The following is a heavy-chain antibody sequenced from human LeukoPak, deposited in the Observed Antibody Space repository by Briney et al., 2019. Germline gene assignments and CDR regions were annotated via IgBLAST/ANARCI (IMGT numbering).Heavy chain of an antibody. CDR3: ARQFDYWFDP. CDR1: GYIFTSYW. J-gene: IGHJ5*02. D-gene: IGHD3-9*01. Sequence: LGEALQISCKGSGYIFTSYWIGWVRQLPGKGLEWMGIIYPGDSDTRYSPSFQGQVTISADKSISTAYLQWSSLKASDTAMYSSARQFDYWFDPWGQGTLVTVSS. V-gene: IGHV5-51*01. CDR2: IYPGDSDT.